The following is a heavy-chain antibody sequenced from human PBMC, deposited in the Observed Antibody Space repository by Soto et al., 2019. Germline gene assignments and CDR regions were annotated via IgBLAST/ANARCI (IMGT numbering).Heavy chain of an antibody. V-gene: IGHV5-51*01. J-gene: IGHJ4*02. CDR3: ARPHSSNYYDSSGYYYPPGY. D-gene: IGHD3-22*01. CDR2: IYPGDSDT. CDR1: GYSFTSYW. Sequence: GESLKISCKGSGYSFTSYWIGWARQMPGKGLEWTGIIYPGDSDTRYSPSFQGQVTISADKSISTAYLQWSSLKASDTAMYYCARPHSSNYYDSSGYYYPPGYWGQGTLVTVSS.